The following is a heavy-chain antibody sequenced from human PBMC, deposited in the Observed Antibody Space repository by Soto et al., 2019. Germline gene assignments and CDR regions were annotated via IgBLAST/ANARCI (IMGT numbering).Heavy chain of an antibody. CDR3: AMVDLYVTPTPQDV. V-gene: IGHV1-18*01. CDR1: GYIFVNYG. Sequence: QVQLEQSGDEVKKHGASVKVSCTASGYIFVNYGIAWVRQAPGQGLEWLGWISPYTGNTYYATKVQGRLTLTTDTSTCTAFMDLASLTSADTAVYYCAMVDLYVTPTPQDVWGQGTTVTVSS. CDR2: ISPYTGNT. J-gene: IGHJ6*02. D-gene: IGHD3-16*01.